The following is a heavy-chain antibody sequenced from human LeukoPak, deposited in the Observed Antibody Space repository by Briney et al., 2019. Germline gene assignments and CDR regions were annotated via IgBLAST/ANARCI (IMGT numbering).Heavy chain of an antibody. J-gene: IGHJ4*02. D-gene: IGHD3-3*01. CDR1: GFTFSSYW. CDR2: IKQDGSEK. CDR3: ARTYYDFWSGYDPHYFDY. V-gene: IGHV3-7*01. Sequence: GGSLRLSCAASGFTFSSYWMSWVRQAPGKGLEWVANIKQDGSEKYYVDSVKGRFTISRDNAKNSLYLQMNSLRAEDTAVYYCARTYYDFWSGYDPHYFDYWGQGTLVTVSS.